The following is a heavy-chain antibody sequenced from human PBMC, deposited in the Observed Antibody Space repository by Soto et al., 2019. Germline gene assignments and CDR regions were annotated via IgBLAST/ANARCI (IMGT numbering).Heavy chain of an antibody. Sequence: GGSLRLSCAVSGFSFGTYWMSWVRQAPGKGLEWLASIKEDGSERYYLDSVKGRFTISRDNAKDSLSLQMNSLRGEDTAFYYCARDVGPVTIFGEALSGYFDFWGQGTLVTVSS. D-gene: IGHD3-3*01. CDR2: IKEDGSER. J-gene: IGHJ4*02. CDR3: ARDVGPVTIFGEALSGYFDF. V-gene: IGHV3-7*03. CDR1: GFSFGTYW.